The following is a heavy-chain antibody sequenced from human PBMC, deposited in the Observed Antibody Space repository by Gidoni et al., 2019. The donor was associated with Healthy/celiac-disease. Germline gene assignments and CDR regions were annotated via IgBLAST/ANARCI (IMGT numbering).Heavy chain of an antibody. J-gene: IGHJ6*02. CDR3: AKGTGGYSYGVPGYGMDV. CDR1: GCTFDDYA. CDR2: ISWNSGSI. D-gene: IGHD5-18*01. Sequence: EVQLVESGGGLVQPGRSLRLSCAASGCTFDDYAMHWVRQAPGKGLEWVSGISWNSGSIGYADSVKGRFTISRDNAKNSLYLQMNSLRAEDTALYYCAKGTGGYSYGVPGYGMDVWGQGTTVTVSS. V-gene: IGHV3-9*01.